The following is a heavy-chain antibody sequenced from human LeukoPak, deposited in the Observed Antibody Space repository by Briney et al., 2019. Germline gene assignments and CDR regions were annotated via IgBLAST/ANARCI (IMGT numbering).Heavy chain of an antibody. J-gene: IGHJ4*02. CDR1: GFTFSNYW. D-gene: IGHD3-9*01. CDR2: ISGSGGST. V-gene: IGHV3-23*01. CDR3: AKDLGGDPSQEFDWLLLGLTFDY. Sequence: PGGSLRLSCAASGFTFSNYWMTWVRQAPGKGLEWVSAISGSGGSTYYADSVKGRFTISRDNSKNTLYLQMNSLRAEDTAVYYCAKDLGGDPSQEFDWLLLGLTFDYWGQGTLVTVSS.